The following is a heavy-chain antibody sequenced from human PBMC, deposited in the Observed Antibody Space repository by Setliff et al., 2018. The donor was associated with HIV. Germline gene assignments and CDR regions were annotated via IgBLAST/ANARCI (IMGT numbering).Heavy chain of an antibody. CDR3: SNWNTTVDADS. D-gene: IGHD1-1*01. Sequence: SCTVSGGSISSGSNYWSWIRQPAGKGLEWIGHIYTSGSTNYNPSLKSRVTMSLDTSKNQFSLNLNSVTAADTAVYYCSNWNTTVDADSWGQGTLVTVSS. CDR2: IYTSGST. CDR1: GGSISSGSNY. J-gene: IGHJ4*02. V-gene: IGHV4-61*09.